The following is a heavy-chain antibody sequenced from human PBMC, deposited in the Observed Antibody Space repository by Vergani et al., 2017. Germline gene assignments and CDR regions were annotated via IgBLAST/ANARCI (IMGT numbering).Heavy chain of an antibody. J-gene: IGHJ4*02. Sequence: QVQLVQSGAEVKKPGASVKVSCKASGYTFTSYGISWVRQAPGQGLEWMGIINPSGGSTSYAQKFQGRVTMTRDTSTSTVYMELSSLRSEDTAVYYCASRGYGGNDYWGQGTLVTVSS. CDR3: ASRGYGGNDY. CDR1: GYTFTSYG. CDR2: INPSGGST. D-gene: IGHD4-23*01. V-gene: IGHV1-46*01.